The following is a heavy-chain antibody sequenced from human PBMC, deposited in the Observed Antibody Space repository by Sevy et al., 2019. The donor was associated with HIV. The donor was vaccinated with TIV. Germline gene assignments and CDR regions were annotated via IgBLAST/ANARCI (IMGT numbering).Heavy chain of an antibody. CDR3: ATGRQGATYGY. Sequence: GGSLRLSCAASGFTFRIYAMHWVRQAPGKGLEWVAVISYDGSDKFYAESVKGRFTISRDNSKNMVFLQLNSLRGDDTAAYYCATGRQGATYGYWGQGTPVTVSS. D-gene: IGHD1-26*01. V-gene: IGHV3-30*03. J-gene: IGHJ4*02. CDR2: ISYDGSDK. CDR1: GFTFRIYA.